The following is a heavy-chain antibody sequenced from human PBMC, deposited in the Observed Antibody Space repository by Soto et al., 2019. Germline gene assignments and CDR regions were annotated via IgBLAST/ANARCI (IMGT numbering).Heavy chain of an antibody. CDR3: ARHVGISEYYYDQDWYFDL. V-gene: IGHV5-51*01. J-gene: IGHJ2*01. Sequence: EVQLVQSGAEVKKPGESLKISCKGSGYSFTSYWIGWVRQMPGKGLEWMGIIYPGDSDTRYSPSFQGQVTISADKSISTAYLQWSSLKASDTAMYYCARHVGISEYYYDQDWYFDLWGRGTLVTVSS. CDR2: IYPGDSDT. D-gene: IGHD3-22*01. CDR1: GYSFTSYW.